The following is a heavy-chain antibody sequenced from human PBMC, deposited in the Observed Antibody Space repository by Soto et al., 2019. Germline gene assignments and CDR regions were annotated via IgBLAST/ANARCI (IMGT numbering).Heavy chain of an antibody. CDR1: GGSISSGGYS. CDR3: ARGGGYTFDY. D-gene: IGHD3-16*01. J-gene: IGHJ4*02. V-gene: IGHV4-30-2*01. Sequence: QLQLQESGSGLVKPSQTLSLTCAVSGGSISSGGYSWSWIRQPPGKGLEWIGYIYHSGSTYYNPSFKGRVPLSVDRAKNQFSLKLSSVTAAATAVYYCARGGGYTFDYWGQGTLVTVSS. CDR2: IYHSGST.